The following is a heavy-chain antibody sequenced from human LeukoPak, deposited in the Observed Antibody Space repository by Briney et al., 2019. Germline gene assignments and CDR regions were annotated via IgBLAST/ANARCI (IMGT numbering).Heavy chain of an antibody. J-gene: IGHJ6*02. CDR3: ARGAIFGVTTRGDGMDV. Sequence: GASVKVSCKASGYPFTTYDINWVRQAPGQGLEWVAWMNPNSGGTVYAQKFQGRVTLARDTSIGTAYMELNSLRSEDTAVYYCARGAIFGVTTRGDGMDVWGQGTTVTVSS. V-gene: IGHV1-8*01. CDR2: MNPNSGGT. D-gene: IGHD3-3*01. CDR1: GYPFTTYD.